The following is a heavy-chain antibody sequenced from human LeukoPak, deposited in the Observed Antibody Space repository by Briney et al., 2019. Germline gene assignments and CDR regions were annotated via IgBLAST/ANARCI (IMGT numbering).Heavy chain of an antibody. Sequence: PGRSLRLSCAASGFTFSSYAMHWVRQAPGKGLEWVAFISYDRSNKYYADSVRGRFTISRDNAKNTLYLQMDSLRAEDMAVYYCARRKGDRARFAYYYYMDVWGKRTTVTIS. V-gene: IGHV3-30*04. CDR1: GFTFSSYA. J-gene: IGHJ6*03. D-gene: IGHD2-21*02. CDR2: ISYDRSNK. CDR3: ARRKGDRARFAYYYYMDV.